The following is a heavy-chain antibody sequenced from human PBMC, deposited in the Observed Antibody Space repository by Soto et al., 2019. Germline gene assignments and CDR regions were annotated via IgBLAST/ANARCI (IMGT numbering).Heavy chain of an antibody. CDR2: ISSSGSTI. Sequence: GGSLRLSCAASGFTFSDYYMSWIRQAPGKGLEWVSYISSSGSTIYYADSVKGRFTISRDNAKNSLYLQMNSLRAEDTAVYYCARDGAFGEQLPRFDYWGQGTLVTVSS. D-gene: IGHD6-13*01. CDR1: GFTFSDYY. CDR3: ARDGAFGEQLPRFDY. J-gene: IGHJ4*02. V-gene: IGHV3-11*01.